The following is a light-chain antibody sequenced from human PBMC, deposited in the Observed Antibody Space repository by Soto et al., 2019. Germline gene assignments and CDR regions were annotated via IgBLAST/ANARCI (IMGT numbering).Light chain of an antibody. CDR2: GAS. J-gene: IGKJ3*01. V-gene: IGKV3-20*01. Sequence: EIVLTQSPGTLSLSPGERATLSCGASQSVTSNYLAWYQQRPGQSPRLLVYGASSRATGIPDRFSGSGFGTDFALTISRLEPEDSAVYYCHQYDNAPFTFGPGTRVGIK. CDR1: QSVTSNY. CDR3: HQYDNAPFT.